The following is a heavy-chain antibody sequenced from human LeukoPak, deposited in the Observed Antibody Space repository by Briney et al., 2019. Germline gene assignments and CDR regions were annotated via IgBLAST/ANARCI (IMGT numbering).Heavy chain of an antibody. CDR3: ARDVGSGSYSASDS. V-gene: IGHV3-21*01. CDR1: GFTFSSYS. Sequence: GGSLRLSCAASGFTFSSYSMNWVRQAPEKGLEWVSFIGSSSSYIYYADSVKGRFTISRDNAKNSLYLQMNSLRAEDTAVYYCARDVGSGSYSASDSWGQGTLATVSS. D-gene: IGHD3-10*01. CDR2: IGSSSSYI. J-gene: IGHJ4*02.